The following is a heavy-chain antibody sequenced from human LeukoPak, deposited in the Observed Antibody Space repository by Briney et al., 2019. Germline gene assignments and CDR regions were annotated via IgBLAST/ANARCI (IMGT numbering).Heavy chain of an antibody. Sequence: PSETLSLTCAVYGGSFSGYYWSRIRQPPGRGLEWIGEINHSGSTNYNPSLKSRVTISVDTSKNQFSLKLSSVTAADTAVYYCAREDIVGALFDYWGQGTLVTVSS. J-gene: IGHJ4*02. CDR2: INHSGST. CDR1: GGSFSGYY. D-gene: IGHD1-26*01. V-gene: IGHV4-34*01. CDR3: AREDIVGALFDY.